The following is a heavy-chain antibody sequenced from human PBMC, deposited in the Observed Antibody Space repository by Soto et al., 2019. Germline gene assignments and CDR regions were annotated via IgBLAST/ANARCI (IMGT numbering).Heavy chain of an antibody. J-gene: IGHJ6*02. D-gene: IGHD4-17*01. V-gene: IGHV5-51*01. CDR3: ARGTVIQGYYCGMDV. CDR2: IYPGDSDT. Sequence: GASLKISCEVSGNTFTNYSIGWVGQMPGKGLAWMGSIYPGDSDTAYSPSFEGQVTISADKSTTTAYLQWSSLKASDTAMYYCARGTVIQGYYCGMDVWGQGITVTVSS. CDR1: GNTFTNYS.